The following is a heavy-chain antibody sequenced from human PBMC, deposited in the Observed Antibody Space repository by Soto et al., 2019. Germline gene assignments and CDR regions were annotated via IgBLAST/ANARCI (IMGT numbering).Heavy chain of an antibody. CDR2: ISGSGGST. Sequence: PGGSLRLSCAASGFTFSTYTMNWARQAPGKGLEWVSAISGSGGSTYYADSVKGRFTISRDNSKNTLYLQMNSLRAEDTAVYYCAKDTTVTTAGVFDYWGQGTLVTVSS. D-gene: IGHD4-17*01. CDR3: AKDTTVTTAGVFDY. J-gene: IGHJ4*02. V-gene: IGHV3-23*01. CDR1: GFTFSTYT.